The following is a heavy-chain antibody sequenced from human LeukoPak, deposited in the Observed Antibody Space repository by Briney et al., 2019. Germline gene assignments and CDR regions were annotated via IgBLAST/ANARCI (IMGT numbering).Heavy chain of an antibody. V-gene: IGHV3-30*01. J-gene: IGHJ4*02. CDR3: ARGDYEVY. D-gene: IGHD4-17*01. CDR2: ISYDGDNT. Sequence: GGSLRLSCAASGFTFSTYVMHWVRQAPGKGLEWVAYISYDGDNTYYADSVKGRFTISRDNSKNTLYLLVNSLRVEDTAVYYCARGDYEVYWGQGTLVTVSS. CDR1: GFTFSTYV.